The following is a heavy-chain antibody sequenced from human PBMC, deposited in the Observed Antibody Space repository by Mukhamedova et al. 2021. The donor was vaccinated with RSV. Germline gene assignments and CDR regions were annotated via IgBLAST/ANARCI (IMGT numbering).Heavy chain of an antibody. CDR2: SYGGSNK. Sequence: SYGGSNKYFADSVKGRFTITRDNSKNTLQMQMSSLRPEDSARYYCLIFRFWGIVEFDICGQGTVVTVSS. D-gene: IGHD2-21*02. CDR3: LIFRFWGIVEFDI. V-gene: IGHV3-30*15. J-gene: IGHJ3*02.